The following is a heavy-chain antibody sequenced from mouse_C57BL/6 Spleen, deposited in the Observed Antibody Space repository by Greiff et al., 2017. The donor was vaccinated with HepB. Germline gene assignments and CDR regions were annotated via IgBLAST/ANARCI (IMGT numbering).Heavy chain of an antibody. D-gene: IGHD1-1*01. CDR3: ARSDYCGSAWFAY. CDR2: IDPSDSYT. V-gene: IGHV1-69*01. Sequence: QVQLQQPGAELVMPGASVKLSCKASGYTFTSYWMHWVKQRPGQGLEWIGEIDPSDSYTNYNQKFKGKSTLTVDKSSSTAYMQLSSLTSEDSAVYDCARSDYCGSAWFAYWGQGTLVTVSA. CDR1: GYTFTSYW. J-gene: IGHJ3*01.